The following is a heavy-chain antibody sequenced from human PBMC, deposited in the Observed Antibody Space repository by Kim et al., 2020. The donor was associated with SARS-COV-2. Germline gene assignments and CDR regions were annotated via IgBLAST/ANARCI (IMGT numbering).Heavy chain of an antibody. J-gene: IGHJ4*02. CDR3: AKDFGLQWPENIFDY. Sequence: GGSLRLSCAASGFTFSSYGMHWVRQAPGKGLEWVAVISYDGSNKYYADSVKGRFTISRDNSKNTLYLQMNSLRAEDTAVYYCAKDFGLQWPENIFDYWGQGTLVTVSS. D-gene: IGHD6-19*01. CDR1: GFTFSSYG. CDR2: ISYDGSNK. V-gene: IGHV3-30*18.